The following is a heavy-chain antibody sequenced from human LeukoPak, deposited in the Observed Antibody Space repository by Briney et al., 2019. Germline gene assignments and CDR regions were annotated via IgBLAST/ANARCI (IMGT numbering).Heavy chain of an antibody. CDR3: ARFEGYQLLGFDP. Sequence: ASVKVSCKASGYTFTSYDINWVRQATGRGLEWMGWMNPNSGNTGYAQKFQGRVTITRNTSISTAYMELSSLRSEDTAVYYCARFEGYQLLGFDPWGQGTLVTVSS. D-gene: IGHD2-2*01. CDR2: MNPNSGNT. J-gene: IGHJ5*02. CDR1: GYTFTSYD. V-gene: IGHV1-8*03.